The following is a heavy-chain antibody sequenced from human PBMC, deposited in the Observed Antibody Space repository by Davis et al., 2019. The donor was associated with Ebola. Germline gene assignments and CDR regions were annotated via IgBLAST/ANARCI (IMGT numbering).Heavy chain of an antibody. V-gene: IGHV3-64*04. CDR3: ARVDYDFWSGYYGGNWFDP. Sequence: GESLKISCSASGFTFSSYAMHWVRQAPGKGLEYVSAISSNGGSTYYADSVKGRFTISRDNSKNTLFLQMNSLRAEDTAVYFCARVDYDFWSGYYGGNWFDPWGQGTLVTVSS. J-gene: IGHJ5*02. CDR1: GFTFSSYA. D-gene: IGHD3-3*01. CDR2: ISSNGGST.